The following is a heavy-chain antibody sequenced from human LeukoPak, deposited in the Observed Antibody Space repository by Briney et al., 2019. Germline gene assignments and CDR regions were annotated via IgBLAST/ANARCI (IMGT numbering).Heavy chain of an antibody. D-gene: IGHD6-13*01. CDR1: GYTFTSYD. V-gene: IGHV1-8*01. Sequence: GASVKVSCKASGYTFTSYDINWVRQATGQGLEWMGWMNPNSGNTGYAQKFQGRVTMTRNTSISTAYMELSSLRSEDTAVYYCARVCRTTAAGTPCFGYWGQGTQVTVSS. J-gene: IGHJ4*02. CDR2: MNPNSGNT. CDR3: ARVCRTTAAGTPCFGY.